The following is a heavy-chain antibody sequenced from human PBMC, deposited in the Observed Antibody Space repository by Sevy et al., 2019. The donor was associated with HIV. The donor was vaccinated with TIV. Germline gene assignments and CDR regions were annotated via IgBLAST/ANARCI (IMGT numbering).Heavy chain of an antibody. CDR3: VGGYFGSGSYRLLY. Sequence: ASVKVSCKASGYSFTGFYIHWMRQAPGQGLEWMGWINPNNGDAKYAQKYQGRVTMTRDTSATTTYMELTSLRSEDTALYYCVGGYFGSGSYRLLYWGQGAPVTVSS. J-gene: IGHJ4*02. D-gene: IGHD3-10*01. V-gene: IGHV1-2*02. CDR1: GYSFTGFY. CDR2: INPNNGDA.